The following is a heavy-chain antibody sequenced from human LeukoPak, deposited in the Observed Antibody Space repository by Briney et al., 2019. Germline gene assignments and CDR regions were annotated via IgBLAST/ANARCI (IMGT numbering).Heavy chain of an antibody. D-gene: IGHD3-10*01. J-gene: IGHJ5*02. Sequence: PSETLSLTCTVSGGSMSSYYWSWIRQPAGKGLEWIGRIYSTGSTNYNPSPKSRVTMSVDASKNQFSLRLSSVTAADTAVYYCARDHQLYGSPWDWFDPWGQGMLVTVSS. CDR3: ARDHQLYGSPWDWFDP. CDR1: GGSMSSYY. CDR2: IYSTGST. V-gene: IGHV4-4*07.